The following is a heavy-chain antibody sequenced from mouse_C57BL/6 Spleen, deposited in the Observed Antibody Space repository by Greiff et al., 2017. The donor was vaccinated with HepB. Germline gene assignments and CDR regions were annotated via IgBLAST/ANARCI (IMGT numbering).Heavy chain of an antibody. J-gene: IGHJ3*01. Sequence: EVKLQESGPELVKPGASVKISCKASGYSFTDYNMNWVKQSNGKSLEWIGVINPNYGTTSYNQKFKGKATLTVDQSSSTAYMQLNSLTSEDSAVYYCASRGLDDGYYEGFAYWGQGTLVTVSA. CDR1: GYSFTDYN. CDR3: ASRGLDDGYYEGFAY. CDR2: INPNYGTT. V-gene: IGHV1-39*01. D-gene: IGHD2-3*01.